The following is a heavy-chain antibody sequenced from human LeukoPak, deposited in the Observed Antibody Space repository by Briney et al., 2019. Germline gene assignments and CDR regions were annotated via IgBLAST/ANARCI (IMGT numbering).Heavy chain of an antibody. D-gene: IGHD1-1*01. CDR1: GFTFSSYN. J-gene: IGHJ4*02. CDR3: ARDLERATQDY. Sequence: PGGSLRLSCAASGFTFSSYNMNWVRQAPGKGLEWLSYISSSSGTKFYADSVKGRFTISRDNAKNSLYLQMISLRDEDTAVYYCARDLERATQDYWGQGTLVTVSS. CDR2: ISSSSGTK. V-gene: IGHV3-48*02.